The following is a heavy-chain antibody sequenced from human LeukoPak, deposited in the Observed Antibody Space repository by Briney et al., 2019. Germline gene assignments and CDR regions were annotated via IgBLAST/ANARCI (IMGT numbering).Heavy chain of an antibody. Sequence: GGSLRLSCAASGFAFSIHSMNWARQAPGKGLEWVSSISSSMSYIYYADSVKGLCNISRENAKNSLYLQMNSLRAEDTAVYYCARATRKTDCSSTSCSFDYWGQGTLVTVSS. V-gene: IGHV3-21*01. CDR1: GFAFSIHS. D-gene: IGHD2-2*01. J-gene: IGHJ4*02. CDR3: ARATRKTDCSSTSCSFDY. CDR2: ISSSMSYI.